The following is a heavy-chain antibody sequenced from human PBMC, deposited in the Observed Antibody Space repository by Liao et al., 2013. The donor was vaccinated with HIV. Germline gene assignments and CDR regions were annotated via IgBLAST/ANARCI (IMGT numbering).Heavy chain of an antibody. CDR3: ARWSNGRFGARDAFDV. CDR2: IYESGFT. V-gene: IGHV4-30-4*08. D-gene: IGHD3-3*01. CDR1: GGSFFNYY. Sequence: QVQLQESGSGLVKPSETLSLTCTVSGGSFFNYYWSWIRQAPGKGLEWIGYIYESGFTDYNPSLKSRLTISEDTSKDQFSLRLTSVTAADTAVYYCARWSNGRFGARDAFDVWGQGTVVTVSS. J-gene: IGHJ3*01.